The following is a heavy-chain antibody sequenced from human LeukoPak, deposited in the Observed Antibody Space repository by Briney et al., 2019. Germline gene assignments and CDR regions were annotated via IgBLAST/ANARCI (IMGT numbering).Heavy chain of an antibody. D-gene: IGHD3-22*01. CDR2: IYSGGST. CDR1: GFTFSSYA. Sequence: GSLRLSCAGSGFTFSSYAMSWVRQAPGKGLEWVSVIYSGGSTFYADSVKGRFTISRDNSKNTLYLQMSSLRAEDTAVYYCATDDHDSSGYYYVPTGYWGQGALVTVSS. V-gene: IGHV3-66*01. J-gene: IGHJ4*02. CDR3: ATDDHDSSGYYYVPTGY.